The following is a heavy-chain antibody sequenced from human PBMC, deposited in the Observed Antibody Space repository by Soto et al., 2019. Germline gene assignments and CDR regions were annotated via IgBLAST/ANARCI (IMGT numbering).Heavy chain of an antibody. CDR1: GFTFSSYA. D-gene: IGHD3-10*01. V-gene: IGHV3-30-3*01. CDR2: ISYDGSNK. CDR3: ARERPYDGSGIAFDY. J-gene: IGHJ4*02. Sequence: QVQLVESGGGVVQPGRSLRLSCAASGFTFSSYAMHWVRQAPGKGLEWVAVISYDGSNKYYADSVKGRVTISRDNSKNTLSLQMNRLRAEDTAVYYCARERPYDGSGIAFDYWGQGTLVTVSS.